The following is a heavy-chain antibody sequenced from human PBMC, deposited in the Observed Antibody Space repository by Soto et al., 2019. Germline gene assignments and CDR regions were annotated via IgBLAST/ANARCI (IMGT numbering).Heavy chain of an antibody. D-gene: IGHD2-2*01. CDR2: IFYSGST. CDR1: GDSMRSSSYY. J-gene: IGHJ6*02. Sequence: SETLSLTCTVSGDSMRSSSYYWVWIRQPPGKALEWIGSIFYSGSTSYNPSLRSRVAMSVDTSKNEFSLEINFVTAADTAVYYCARLGGHCGTNGCYGYYAMDVWGQGTTVTVSS. V-gene: IGHV4-39*01. CDR3: ARLGGHCGTNGCYGYYAMDV.